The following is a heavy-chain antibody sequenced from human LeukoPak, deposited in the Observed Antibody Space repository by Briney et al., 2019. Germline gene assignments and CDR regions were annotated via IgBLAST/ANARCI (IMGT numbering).Heavy chain of an antibody. Sequence: ASVKVSCKASGYTFTSYGISWVRQAPGQGLEWMGWISAYNGNTNYAQKLQGRVTMTTDTSTSTAYMELRSLRSDDTAVYYCARDGRGYDFWSGLYYFDYWGQGTLVTVSS. V-gene: IGHV1-18*01. CDR2: ISAYNGNT. CDR3: ARDGRGYDFWSGLYYFDY. J-gene: IGHJ4*02. CDR1: GYTFTSYG. D-gene: IGHD3-3*01.